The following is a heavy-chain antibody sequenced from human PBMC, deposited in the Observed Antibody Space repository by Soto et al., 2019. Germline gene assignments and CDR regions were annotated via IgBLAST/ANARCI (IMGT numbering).Heavy chain of an antibody. CDR1: GDTFSDYT. V-gene: IGHV1-69*01. CDR3: ARGKDGSDYYFDS. CDR2: IVPIFGKP. J-gene: IGHJ4*02. D-gene: IGHD3-22*01. Sequence: QVQLVQSGAEVTKPGSSVKVSCKASGDTFSDYTISWVRQAPGQGLEWMGGIVPIFGKPTYTQKFQGRVTITEDESTTTAYMELRRLRSEDTAVYYCARGKDGSDYYFDSWGQGTLVTVSS.